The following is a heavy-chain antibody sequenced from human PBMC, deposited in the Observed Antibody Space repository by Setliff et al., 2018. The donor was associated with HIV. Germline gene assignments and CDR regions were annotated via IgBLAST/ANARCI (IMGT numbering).Heavy chain of an antibody. Sequence: ASVKVSCKASGYIFTNYGISWVRQAPGQGLEWMGWINPNGGYTNYAQKFLGRVTMTQDTSFTTAYLELSRLGSDDTAVYYCAADNYNCNSFDSWGQGSLVTVSS. D-gene: IGHD3-3*01. CDR2: INPNGGYT. CDR3: AADNYNCNSFDS. V-gene: IGHV1-2*02. J-gene: IGHJ4*02. CDR1: GYIFTNYG.